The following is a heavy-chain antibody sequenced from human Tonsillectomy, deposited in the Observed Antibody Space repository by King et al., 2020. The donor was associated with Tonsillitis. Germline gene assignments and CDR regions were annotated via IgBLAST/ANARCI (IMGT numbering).Heavy chain of an antibody. D-gene: IGHD2-21*01. Sequence: QLQESAPGLVTPSETLSLTCTVSGGSISAYYWSWIRQPPGRELEWIGNIYYSGTTNYNPSLKSRVTISVDTSKNQFSLKLTSVTAADTAVYYCAGDQYRSTWFYYWGQGTLVTVSS. CDR3: AGDQYRSTWFYY. CDR1: GGSISAYY. CDR2: IYYSGTT. V-gene: IGHV4-59*08. J-gene: IGHJ4*02.